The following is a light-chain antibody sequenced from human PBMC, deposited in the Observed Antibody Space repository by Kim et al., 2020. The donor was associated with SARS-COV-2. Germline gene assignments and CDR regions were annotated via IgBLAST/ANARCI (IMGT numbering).Light chain of an antibody. CDR3: QQYGNSPLT. CDR2: AAS. CDR1: QYVTSNY. Sequence: SPGERATFSCRASQYVTSNYLAWYQHTPGQAPRLVIYAASSRATDIPDRFSGSGSGTDFALTIRRLEPEDFAVYYCQQYGNSPLTFGGGTKVDIK. V-gene: IGKV3-20*01. J-gene: IGKJ4*01.